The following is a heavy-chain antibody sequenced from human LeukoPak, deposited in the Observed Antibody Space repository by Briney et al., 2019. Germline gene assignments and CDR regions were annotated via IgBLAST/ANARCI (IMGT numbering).Heavy chain of an antibody. CDR2: IIPIFGTA. CDR3: ARDSHLLLWFGELSDPSDSFDY. CDR1: GYTFTSYY. D-gene: IGHD3-10*01. Sequence: ASVKVSCKASGYTFTSYYMHWVRQAPGQGLEWMGGIIPIFGTANYAQKFQGRVTITTDESTSTAYMELSSLRSEDTAVYYCARDSHLLLWFGELSDPSDSFDYWGQGTLVTVSS. J-gene: IGHJ4*02. V-gene: IGHV1-69*05.